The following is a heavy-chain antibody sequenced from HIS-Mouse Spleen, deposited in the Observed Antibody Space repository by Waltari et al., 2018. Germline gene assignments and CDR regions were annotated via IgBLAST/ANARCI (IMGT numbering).Heavy chain of an antibody. D-gene: IGHD6-13*01. CDR2: IYYSGST. V-gene: IGHV4-39*07. Sequence: QLQLQESGPGLVKPSETLSLTCTVSGLSISSINYSWGWFRQPPGKGLEWIGSIYYSGSTYYNPSLKSRVTISVDTSKNQFSLKLSSVTAADTAVYYCAREIPYSSSWYDWYFDLWGRGTLVTVSS. CDR1: GLSISSINYS. J-gene: IGHJ2*01. CDR3: AREIPYSSSWYDWYFDL.